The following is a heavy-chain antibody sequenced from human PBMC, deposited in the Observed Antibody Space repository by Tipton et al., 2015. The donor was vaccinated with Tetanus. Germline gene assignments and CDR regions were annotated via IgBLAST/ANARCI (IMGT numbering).Heavy chain of an antibody. D-gene: IGHD2-15*01. V-gene: IGHV1-18*01. Sequence: QSGPEVKTPGASVKVSCKASGYTFTSYGISWVRQAPGQGLEWMGWMSAYNGNTNYAQKLQGRVTMTTDTSTSTAYMELRSLRSDATAVYYWARYRCSDVTCYFEMGGWGQGTLVTVSS. CDR2: MSAYNGNT. CDR3: ARYRCSDVTCYFEMGG. J-gene: IGHJ4*02. CDR1: GYTFTSYG.